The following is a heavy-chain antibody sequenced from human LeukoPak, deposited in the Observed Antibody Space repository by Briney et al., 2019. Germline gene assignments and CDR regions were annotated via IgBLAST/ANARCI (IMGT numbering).Heavy chain of an antibody. Sequence: PSETLSLTCTVSDVSIKSYYWSWIRQAPGKGLEWIGYRFYSGNPSYNPTLRSRVTMSVDTSKNQFSMRLTPVTAADTAIYYCAEMFYYASGKFDPWGQGALVTVSS. CDR3: AEMFYYASGKFDP. V-gene: IGHV4-59*12. CDR1: DVSIKSYY. J-gene: IGHJ5*02. D-gene: IGHD3-10*01. CDR2: RFYSGNP.